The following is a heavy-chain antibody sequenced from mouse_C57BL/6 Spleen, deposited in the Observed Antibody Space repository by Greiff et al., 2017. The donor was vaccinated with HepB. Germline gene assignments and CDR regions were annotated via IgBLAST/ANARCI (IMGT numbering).Heavy chain of an antibody. D-gene: IGHD1-1*01. V-gene: IGHV5-4*03. CDR3: ARAGTTVVATRYYFDY. J-gene: IGHJ2*01. Sequence: EVKLMESGGGLVKPGGSLKLSCAASGFTFSSYAMSWVRQTPEKRLEWVATISDGGSYTYYPDNVKGRFTISRDNAKNNLYLQMSHLKSEDTAMYYCARAGTTVVATRYYFDYWGQGTTLTVSS. CDR1: GFTFSSYA. CDR2: ISDGGSYT.